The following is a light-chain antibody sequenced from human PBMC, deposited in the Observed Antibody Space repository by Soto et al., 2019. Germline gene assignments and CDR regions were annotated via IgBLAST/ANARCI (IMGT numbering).Light chain of an antibody. J-gene: IGKJ1*01. CDR3: QQSYSTPWT. V-gene: IGKV1-39*01. Sequence: DIQMTQSPSSLSASVGDRVTITCRASQIISNYLNWYQQKPGKAPKLLIYAASSLQSGVPSRFSGSGAGTDFTLTISSLQPEDFATYYCQQSYSTPWTFGQGTKVDIK. CDR1: QIISNY. CDR2: AAS.